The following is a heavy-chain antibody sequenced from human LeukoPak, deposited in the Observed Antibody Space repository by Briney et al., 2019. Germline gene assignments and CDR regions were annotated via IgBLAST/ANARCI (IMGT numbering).Heavy chain of an antibody. CDR2: ISAYNGNT. Sequence: ASVKVSCKASGYTFTSYGISWVRQAPGQGLEWMGWISAYNGNTNYAQKLQGRVTMTTDRSTSTAYMELRSLRSDDTAVYYCARVPVGHNWNYVRESKWFDPWGQGTLVTVSS. J-gene: IGHJ5*02. V-gene: IGHV1-18*01. CDR1: GYTFTSYG. D-gene: IGHD1-7*01. CDR3: ARVPVGHNWNYVRESKWFDP.